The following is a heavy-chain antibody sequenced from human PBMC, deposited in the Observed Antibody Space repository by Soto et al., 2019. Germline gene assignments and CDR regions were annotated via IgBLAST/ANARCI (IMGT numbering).Heavy chain of an antibody. D-gene: IGHD3-9*01. CDR3: ARAYYDILTGYGSYFDY. CDR1: GFTFDDYA. CDR2: ISWNSGSI. Sequence: GGSLRLSCAASGFTFDDYAMHWVRQAPGKGLEWVSGISWNSGSIGYADSVKGRFTISRDNAKNSLYLQMNSLRAEDTALYYCARAYYDILTGYGSYFDYWGQGTLVTVSS. V-gene: IGHV3-9*01. J-gene: IGHJ4*02.